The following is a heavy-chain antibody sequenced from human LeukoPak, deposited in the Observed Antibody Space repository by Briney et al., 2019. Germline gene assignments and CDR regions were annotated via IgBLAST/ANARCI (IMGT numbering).Heavy chain of an antibody. CDR1: GGSISSYY. V-gene: IGHV4-4*07. D-gene: IGHD2-2*01. J-gene: IGHJ6*03. Sequence: SETLSLTCTVSGGSISSYYWSWIRQPAGKGLEWIGRIYTSGSTNYNPSLKSRVTMSVDTSKNQFSLKLSSVTAADTAVYYCARESIVVVPPDYYYYYYYMDVWGKGTTVTVSS. CDR3: ARESIVVVPPDYYYYYYYMDV. CDR2: IYTSGST.